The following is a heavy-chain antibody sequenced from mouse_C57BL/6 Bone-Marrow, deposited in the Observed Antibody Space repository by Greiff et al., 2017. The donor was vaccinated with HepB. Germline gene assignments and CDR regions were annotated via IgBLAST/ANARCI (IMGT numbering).Heavy chain of an antibody. CDR2: ISSGGSYT. D-gene: IGHD2-10*02. V-gene: IGHV5-6*02. CDR3: AREVWFPDY. CDR1: GFTFSSYG. J-gene: IGHJ2*01. Sequence: DVMLVESGGDLVKPVGSLKLSCAASGFTFSSYGMSWVRQTPDKRLEWVATISSGGSYTYYPDSVKGRFTISRDNAKNTLYLQMSSLKSEDTAMYYCAREVWFPDYWGQGTTLTVSS.